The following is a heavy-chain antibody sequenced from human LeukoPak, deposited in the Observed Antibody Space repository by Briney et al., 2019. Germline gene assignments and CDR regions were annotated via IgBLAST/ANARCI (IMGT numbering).Heavy chain of an antibody. D-gene: IGHD3-22*01. V-gene: IGHV1-2*02. J-gene: IGHJ4*02. CDR1: GYTFTGYY. Sequence: ASVKVSCKASGYTFTGYYMHWVRQAPGQGLEWMGWINPNSGGTNYAQKLQGRVTMTTDTSTSTAYMELRSLRSDDTAVYYCARHRDSSGSFDYWGQGTLVTVSS. CDR3: ARHRDSSGSFDY. CDR2: INPNSGGT.